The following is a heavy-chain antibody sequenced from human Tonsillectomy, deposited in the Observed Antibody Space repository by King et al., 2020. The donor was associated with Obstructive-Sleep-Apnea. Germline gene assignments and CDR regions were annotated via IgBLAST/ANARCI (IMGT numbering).Heavy chain of an antibody. CDR1: GFTFSDYY. J-gene: IGHJ1*01. V-gene: IGHV3-11*06. CDR2: ISSSSSYT. CDR3: ATYYDSSGHFKH. D-gene: IGHD3-22*01. Sequence: VQLVESGGGSVKPGGSLRLYCAASGFTFSDYYMSWIRQAPGKGLEWVSDISSSSSYTNYADSVKGRFTISRDNAKNSLYLQMNSLIAEDTAVYYCATYYDSSGHFKHWGQGTLVTVSS.